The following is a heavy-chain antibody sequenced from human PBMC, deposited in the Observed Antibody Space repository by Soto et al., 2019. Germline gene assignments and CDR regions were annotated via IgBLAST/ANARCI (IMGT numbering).Heavy chain of an antibody. CDR1: GFTFSSYA. V-gene: IGHV3-23*01. CDR3: AKVGYGDYGLGGMDV. D-gene: IGHD4-17*01. J-gene: IGHJ6*02. CDR2: ISGSGGST. Sequence: EVQLLESGGGLVQPGGSLRLSCAASGFTFSSYAMSWVRQAPGKGLEWVSAISGSGGSTYYADSVKGRFTISRDNSKNTLYLQMNSLRAADTAVYYCAKVGYGDYGLGGMDVWGQGTTVTVSS.